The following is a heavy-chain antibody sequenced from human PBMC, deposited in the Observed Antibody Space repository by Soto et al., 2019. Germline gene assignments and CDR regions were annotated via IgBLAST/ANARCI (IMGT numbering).Heavy chain of an antibody. CDR2: ISYDGSNK. D-gene: IGHD6-13*01. J-gene: IGHJ6*02. CDR3: AKTAGPERPYYYYGMDV. V-gene: IGHV3-30*18. CDR1: GFTFSSYG. Sequence: GGSLRLSCAASGFTFSSYGMHWVRQAPGKGLEWVAVISYDGSNKYYADSVKGRFTISRDNSKNTHYLQMNSLSAEDTAVYYCAKTAGPERPYYYYGMDVWGQGTTVTVSS.